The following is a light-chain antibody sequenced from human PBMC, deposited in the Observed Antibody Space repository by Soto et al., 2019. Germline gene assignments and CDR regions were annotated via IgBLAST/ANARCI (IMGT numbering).Light chain of an antibody. CDR2: DTS. Sequence: EIVLTQSPATLSLSPGERATLSCRASQSVSRYLAWYQQKPGQAPRLLIYDTSNRATGIPARFSGSGSGTGFILTLSSLEAEDFAVYYCQQRSSWPPTFGQGTKLEIK. CDR1: QSVSRY. J-gene: IGKJ2*01. CDR3: QQRSSWPPT. V-gene: IGKV3-11*01.